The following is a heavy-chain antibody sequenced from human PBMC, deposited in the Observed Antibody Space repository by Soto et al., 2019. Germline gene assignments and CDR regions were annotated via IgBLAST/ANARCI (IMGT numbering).Heavy chain of an antibody. V-gene: IGHV3-48*02. J-gene: IGHJ3*02. D-gene: IGHD3-16*02. CDR2: ISSSSSTI. CDR1: GFTFSSYS. Sequence: GGSLRLSCAASGFTFSSYSMNWVRQAPGKGLEWVSYISSSSSTIYYADSVKGRFTISRDNAKNSLYLQMNSLRDEDTAVYYCARSSLGELSLASAFDIWGQGTMVTVSS. CDR3: ARSSLGELSLASAFDI.